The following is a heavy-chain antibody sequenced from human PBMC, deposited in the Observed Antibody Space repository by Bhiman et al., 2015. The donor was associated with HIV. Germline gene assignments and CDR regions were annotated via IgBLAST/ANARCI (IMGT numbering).Heavy chain of an antibody. CDR2: IKGDGSEK. V-gene: IGHV3-7*01. D-gene: IGHD3-10*01. J-gene: IGHJ4*02. CDR1: GFTFSKAW. CDR3: ARKSGFDY. Sequence: EVQLVESGGGLVKPGGSLRLSCAASGFTFSKAWMSWVRQTPGKGLEWVANIKGDGSEKYYVDSMEGRVTISRDNARNSLYLQMNDLRVEDTAVYYCARKSGFDYWGQGTLVTVSS.